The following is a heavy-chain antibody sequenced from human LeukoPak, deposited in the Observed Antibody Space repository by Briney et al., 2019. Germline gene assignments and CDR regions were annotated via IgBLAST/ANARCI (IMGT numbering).Heavy chain of an antibody. D-gene: IGHD6-13*01. CDR2: IYYSGST. Sequence: SETLSLTCTVSGGSISSSSYYWGWIRQPPGKGLEWIGSIYYSGSTYYNPSLKSRVTISVDTSKNQFSLKLSSVTAADTAVYYCARATGYSSRYNWFDPWGQGTLVTVSS. CDR3: ARATGYSSRYNWFDP. J-gene: IGHJ5*02. V-gene: IGHV4-39*07. CDR1: GGSISSSSYY.